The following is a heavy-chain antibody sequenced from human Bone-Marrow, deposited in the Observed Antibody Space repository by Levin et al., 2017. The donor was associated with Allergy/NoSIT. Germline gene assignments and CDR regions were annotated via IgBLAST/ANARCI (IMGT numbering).Heavy chain of an antibody. CDR3: ASYLYGGLDY. Sequence: SETLSLTCAVYGGSLSGYYWSWIRQPPGKGLEWIGEINHSGSTTYNPSLKSRVTISVDTSKNQFSLRLSSVTAAVTAVYYCASYLYGGLDYWGRGTLVTVSS. CDR2: INHSGST. D-gene: IGHD3-16*01. CDR1: GGSLSGYY. J-gene: IGHJ4*02. V-gene: IGHV4-34*01.